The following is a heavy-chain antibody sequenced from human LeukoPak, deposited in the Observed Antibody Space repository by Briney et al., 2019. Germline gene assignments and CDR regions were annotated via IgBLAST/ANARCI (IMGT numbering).Heavy chain of an antibody. CDR3: ARDTGEPRGAQRGSEY. CDR2: ISSSSSYI. Sequence: GGSLRLSCAASGFTFDYYWMHWVRQAPGKGLEWVSSISSSSSYIYYADSVKGRFTISRDNAKNSLYLQMNSLRAEDTAVYYCARDTGEPRGAQRGSEYWGQGTLVTVSS. V-gene: IGHV3-21*01. D-gene: IGHD3-10*01. J-gene: IGHJ4*02. CDR1: GFTFDYYW.